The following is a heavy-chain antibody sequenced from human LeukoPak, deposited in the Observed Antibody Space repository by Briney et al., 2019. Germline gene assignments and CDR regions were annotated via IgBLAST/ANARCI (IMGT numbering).Heavy chain of an antibody. CDR3: ARGGRWLWFGDIGSELSDYGLDV. V-gene: IGHV3-30*04. D-gene: IGHD3-10*01. Sequence: PGRSLRLSCAASGFTFSSYAMHWVRQAPGKGLGWVTVISYDGSNKYYADSVKGRFTISRDISKNTLYLQMNSLRAEDTAVYFCARGGRWLWFGDIGSELSDYGLDVWGKGTTVTVSS. J-gene: IGHJ6*04. CDR1: GFTFSSYA. CDR2: ISYDGSNK.